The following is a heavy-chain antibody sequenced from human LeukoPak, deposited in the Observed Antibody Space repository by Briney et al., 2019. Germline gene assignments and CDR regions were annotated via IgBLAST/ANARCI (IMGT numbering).Heavy chain of an antibody. CDR1: GFTFSSYA. J-gene: IGHJ4*02. D-gene: IGHD5-18*01. CDR2: ISDSTDNT. V-gene: IGHV3-23*01. Sequence: PGGSLRLSCAASGFTFSSYAMSWVRQSPRKGLEWVSAISDSTDNTYYADSVKGRFTISRDNSKNTLYLQMSSLRAEDTAVYYCAKDGSYGHYYFDYWGQGTLVTVSS. CDR3: AKDGSYGHYYFDY.